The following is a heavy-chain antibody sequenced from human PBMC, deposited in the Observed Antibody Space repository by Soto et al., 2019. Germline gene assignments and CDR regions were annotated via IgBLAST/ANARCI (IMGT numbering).Heavy chain of an antibody. Sequence: ASVKVSCKASGYTFTNYYIHGLRQAPGQGLEWMGLINPSSGSTTYAQKFRGRVTMTRDTSTSTVYMDLSGLRSEDTAMYYCARFPAAAGDHYYGLDVWGQGTTVTVSS. CDR3: ARFPAAAGDHYYGLDV. J-gene: IGHJ6*02. D-gene: IGHD6-13*01. CDR2: INPSSGST. CDR1: GYTFTNYY. V-gene: IGHV1-46*01.